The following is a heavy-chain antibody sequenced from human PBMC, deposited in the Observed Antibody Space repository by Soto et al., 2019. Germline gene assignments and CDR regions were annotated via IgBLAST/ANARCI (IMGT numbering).Heavy chain of an antibody. CDR2: IYHSGST. V-gene: IGHV4-30-2*01. CDR3: ARGQGSSWFNPYNWFDP. D-gene: IGHD6-13*01. J-gene: IGHJ5*02. CDR1: GGSISSGGYS. Sequence: SETLSLTCAVSGGSISSGGYSWSWIRQPPGKGLEWIGYIYHSGSTYYNPSLKSRVTISVDRSKNQFSLKLSSVTAADTAVYYCARGQGSSWFNPYNWFDPWGQGTLVTVSS.